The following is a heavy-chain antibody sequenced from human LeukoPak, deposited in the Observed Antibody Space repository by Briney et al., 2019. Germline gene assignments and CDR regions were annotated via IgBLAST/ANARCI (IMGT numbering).Heavy chain of an antibody. CDR1: GFTFSSYP. V-gene: IGHV3-30-3*01. Sequence: GRSLRLSCATSGFTFSSYPMHWVRQAPGKGLEWVAVISYDGSNKYYADSVKGRFTISRDNSKNTLYLQMNSLRTEDTAVYYCARGGDSSSDWAIRRAFDIWGQGTMVTVSS. CDR3: ARGGDSSSDWAIRRAFDI. CDR2: ISYDGSNK. J-gene: IGHJ3*02. D-gene: IGHD6-13*01.